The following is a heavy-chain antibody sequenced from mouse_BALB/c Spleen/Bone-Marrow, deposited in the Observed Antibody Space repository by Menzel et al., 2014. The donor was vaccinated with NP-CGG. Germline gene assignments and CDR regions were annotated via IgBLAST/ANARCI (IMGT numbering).Heavy chain of an antibody. CDR1: GYAFTSYV. J-gene: IGHJ3*01. D-gene: IGHD6-1*01. CDR2: INPYNDGS. V-gene: IGHV1-14*01. CDR3: TREAASPLAY. Sequence: EVQLQQSGPELVKPGASVKMSCKASGYAFTSYVMHWVKQEPGQGLEWIGYINPYNDGSKYNEKFKDKATLTSDKSSSTAYMELSSLTSEDSAVYYCTREAASPLAYWGQGTLVTVSA.